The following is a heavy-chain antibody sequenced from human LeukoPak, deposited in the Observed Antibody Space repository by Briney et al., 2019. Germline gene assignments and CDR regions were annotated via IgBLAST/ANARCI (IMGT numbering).Heavy chain of an antibody. J-gene: IGHJ4*02. CDR3: AKDHLGQLVPDC. CDR2: ISYDGSNK. CDR1: GFTFSSYG. V-gene: IGHV3-30*18. D-gene: IGHD6-6*01. Sequence: PGGSLRLSCAASGFTFSSYGMHWVRQAPGKGLEWVAVISYDGSNKYYADSVKGRFTISRDNSKNTLYLQMNSLRAEDTAVYYCAKDHLGQLVPDCWGQGTLVTVSS.